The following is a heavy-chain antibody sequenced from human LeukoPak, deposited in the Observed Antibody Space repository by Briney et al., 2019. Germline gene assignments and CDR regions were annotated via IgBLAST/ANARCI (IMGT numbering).Heavy chain of an antibody. Sequence: PSETLSLTCTVSGYSISSGYYWGWIRQPPGKGLEWIGSIYHSGSTYYNPSLKSRVTISVDTSKNQFSLKLSSVTAADTAVYYCARVINDYGDYGFDYWGQGTLVTVSS. J-gene: IGHJ4*02. CDR2: IYHSGST. V-gene: IGHV4-38-2*02. CDR1: GYSISSGYY. CDR3: ARVINDYGDYGFDY. D-gene: IGHD4-17*01.